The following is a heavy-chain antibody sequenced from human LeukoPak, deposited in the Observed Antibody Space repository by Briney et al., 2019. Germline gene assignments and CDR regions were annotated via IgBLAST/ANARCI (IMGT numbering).Heavy chain of an antibody. CDR2: VYYSGST. V-gene: IGHV4-39*01. J-gene: IGHJ4*02. CDR1: GGSINNSNYY. Sequence: MPSETLSLTCTVSGGSINNSNYYWLWIRQPPGKGLEGIGSVYYSGSTYYNPSLKSRVTISVDTPKNPFSLKLSSVTAADTALYYCVRSPGAHFSITSCYTGGRFEYSGEGILVTVSS. CDR3: VRSPGAHFSITSCYTGGRFEY. D-gene: IGHD2-2*02.